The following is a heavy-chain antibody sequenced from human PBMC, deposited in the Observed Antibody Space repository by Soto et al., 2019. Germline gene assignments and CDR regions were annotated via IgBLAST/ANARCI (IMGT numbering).Heavy chain of an antibody. CDR3: ARGNSSGRKRNPYFHX. V-gene: IGHV4-31*03. J-gene: IGHJ4*02. D-gene: IGHD3-22*01. CDR2: IANSGNT. CDR1: GGSITAVGYY. Sequence: KPSDTLSLTFTVSGGSITAVGYYWSWIRQHPGKGLELIGYIANSGNTYYNPSLKSRVTISVDTSKNQFSLKLSSVTAADTAVYYCARGNSSGRKRNPYFHXWGQGTLVTVSX.